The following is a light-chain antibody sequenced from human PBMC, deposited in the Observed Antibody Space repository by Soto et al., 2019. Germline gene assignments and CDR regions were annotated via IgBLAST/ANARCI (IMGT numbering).Light chain of an antibody. V-gene: IGKV1-33*01. CDR3: QQYSNLIT. CDR2: DAS. Sequence: DIQMTQCPSSRSASVGDRVTITCQASQDVSNYLNWYQQKLGKAPKLLIYDASNLETAVPSRFSGSGSGTYFSFTISSLQPEDFATYYCQQYSNLITFGQGTRLEIK. CDR1: QDVSNY. J-gene: IGKJ5*01.